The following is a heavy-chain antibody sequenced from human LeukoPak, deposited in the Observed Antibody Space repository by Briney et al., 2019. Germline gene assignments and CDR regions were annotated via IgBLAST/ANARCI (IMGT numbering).Heavy chain of an antibody. CDR1: GYTFTNYG. CDR2: ISANNGNT. CDR3: ASTWVTYYYNSSYYHYPTDVFDI. D-gene: IGHD3-22*01. J-gene: IGHJ3*02. Sequence: ASVKVSCKASGYTFTNYGISWVRQAPGQGLEGMGWISANNGNTNYALKLQNRVSMTTDTSTSTAYMELSSLRSDDTAVYYCASTWVTYYYNSSYYHYPTDVFDIWGQGTMVTVSS. V-gene: IGHV1-18*01.